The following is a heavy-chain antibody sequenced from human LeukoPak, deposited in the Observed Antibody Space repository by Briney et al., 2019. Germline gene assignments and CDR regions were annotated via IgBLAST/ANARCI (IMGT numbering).Heavy chain of an antibody. D-gene: IGHD5-18*01. CDR1: GGPISSYY. CDR3: AQRRGYTYNWFDP. J-gene: IGHJ5*02. CDR2: IYYSGST. Sequence: SETLSLTRTVSGGPISSYYWGWIRQPPGKGLEWIGYIYYSGSTNYNPSLKSRVTISVDTSKNQFSLKLSSVTAADTAVYYCAQRRGYTYNWFDPWGQGTLVTVSS. V-gene: IGHV4-59*01.